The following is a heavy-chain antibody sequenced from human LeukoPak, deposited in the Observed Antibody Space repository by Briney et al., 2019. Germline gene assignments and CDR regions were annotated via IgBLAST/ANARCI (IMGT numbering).Heavy chain of an antibody. D-gene: IGHD1-26*01. Sequence: PGGSLRLSCAASGFTFDDYAMHWVRQAPGKGLEWVSSINWNSDSMAYADSVKGRFTISRDNAKNSLYLQMNSLRAEDMALYYCAKDMGGSGRNWASNWFDPWGQETLVIVSS. J-gene: IGHJ5*02. CDR2: INWNSDSM. V-gene: IGHV3-9*03. CDR3: AKDMGGSGRNWASNWFDP. CDR1: GFTFDDYA.